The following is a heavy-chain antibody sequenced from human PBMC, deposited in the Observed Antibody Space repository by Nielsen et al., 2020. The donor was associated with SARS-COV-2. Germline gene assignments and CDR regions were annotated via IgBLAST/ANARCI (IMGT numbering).Heavy chain of an antibody. CDR3: ARGDLVVVPSPLLGLGPIFYYFCLDV. CDR1: GGSVSSNDW. V-gene: IGHV4-4*02. CDR2: VSHSGST. D-gene: IGHD2-2*02. Sequence: SETLSLTCAVSGGSVSSNDWWPWVRQSPGKGLEWIGEVSHSGSTNYNPSLKSRVTLSMDKSKNQFSLRLTSVSAADTAVYFCARGDLVVVPSPLLGLGPIFYYFCLDVWGKGTTVIVSS. J-gene: IGHJ6*03.